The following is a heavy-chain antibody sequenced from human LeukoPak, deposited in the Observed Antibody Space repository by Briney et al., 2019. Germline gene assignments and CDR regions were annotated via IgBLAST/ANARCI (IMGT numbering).Heavy chain of an antibody. J-gene: IGHJ4*02. Sequence: SETLSLTCTVSGGSISSSYYYWGWIRQPPGKGLEWIGSIYYSGSTYYNPSLKSRVTISADASKNQFSLKLTSVTAADTAVYYCARHLYTGSYYPPFDYWGQGTLVTVSS. CDR3: ARHLYTGSYYPPFDY. CDR2: IYYSGST. CDR1: GGSISSSYYY. V-gene: IGHV4-39*01. D-gene: IGHD1-26*01.